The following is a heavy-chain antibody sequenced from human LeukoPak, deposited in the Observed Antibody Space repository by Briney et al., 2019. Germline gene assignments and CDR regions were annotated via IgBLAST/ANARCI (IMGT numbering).Heavy chain of an antibody. D-gene: IGHD1-26*01. CDR1: GFTVSSNY. J-gene: IGHJ4*02. Sequence: GVLRLSCAASGFTVSSNYMSWVRQAPGKGLEFVAATNDNGDRTFYPISVKGRFIISRDNSKNTLYLQMGSLRPEDTAVYFCAGIDATPIWGQGTLVTVSS. CDR3: AGIDATPI. CDR2: TNDNGDRT. V-gene: IGHV3-64*01.